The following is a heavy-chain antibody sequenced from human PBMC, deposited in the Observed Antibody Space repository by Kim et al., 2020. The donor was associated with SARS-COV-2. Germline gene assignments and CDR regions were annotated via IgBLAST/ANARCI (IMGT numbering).Heavy chain of an antibody. J-gene: IGHJ6*02. CDR3: ARDGKQQLDHMDV. D-gene: IGHD6-13*01. V-gene: IGHV1-46*01. Sequence: SYAQKFQGRVTMTRDTSTSTVYMELSSLRSEDTAVYYCARDGKQQLDHMDVWGQGTTVTVSS.